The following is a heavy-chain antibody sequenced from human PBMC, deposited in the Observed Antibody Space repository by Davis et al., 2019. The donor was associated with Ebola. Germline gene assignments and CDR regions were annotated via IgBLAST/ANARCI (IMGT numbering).Heavy chain of an antibody. CDR3: AKDAVGWNGGFDY. V-gene: IGHV3-23*01. CDR1: GFVFRNYV. J-gene: IGHJ4*02. D-gene: IGHD3-16*01. CDR2: HGTSGDT. Sequence: GGSLRLSCAASGFVFRNYVMSWVRRAPGKGLEWVSTHGTSGDTYYADSVRGRFTISRDNSKNTLYLQLNSLRAEDTAIYYCAKDAVGWNGGFDYWGQGTLVTVSS.